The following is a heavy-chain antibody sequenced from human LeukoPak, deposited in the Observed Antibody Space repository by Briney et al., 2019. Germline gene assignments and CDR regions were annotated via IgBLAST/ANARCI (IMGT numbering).Heavy chain of an antibody. CDR2: IRQDGSEK. Sequence: GGSLRLSCAASGFTFSRYWMSCVRQAPGKGLEWVANIRQDGSEKYYVDSVKGRFTISRDNAKNSLYLQMNSLRAEDTAVYYCARDTDFYNCSSTSCYSVVDYWGQGTLVTVSS. D-gene: IGHD2-2*02. V-gene: IGHV3-7*01. CDR1: GFTFSRYW. J-gene: IGHJ4*02. CDR3: ARDTDFYNCSSTSCYSVVDY.